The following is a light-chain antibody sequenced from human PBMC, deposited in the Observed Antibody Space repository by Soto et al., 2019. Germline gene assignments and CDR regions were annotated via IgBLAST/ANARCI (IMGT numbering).Light chain of an antibody. V-gene: IGLV1-44*01. CDR2: SDN. CDR3: AAWDDSLNAAV. J-gene: IGLJ2*01. CDR1: SSNIGSHT. Sequence: QSVLTQPYSVSGTPGQRVTISCSGSSSNIGSHTLNWYQHLPGTAPNLLIYSDNQRPSGVPDRFSGSTSGTSASLAISGLQSEDEADYYFAAWDDSLNAAVFGGGTKLTVL.